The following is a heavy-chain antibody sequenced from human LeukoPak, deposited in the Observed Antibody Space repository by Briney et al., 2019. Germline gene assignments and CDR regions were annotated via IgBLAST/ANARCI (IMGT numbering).Heavy chain of an antibody. Sequence: PGGSLRLSCAASGISFGTNGIGWVSPQPGKGMGWVSGIRGGDGSTYSTDSVNGQFTISRDNSKNTLYLQMNSLRAEDTAVYYCAKRFTTGTTNWFDPWGQGTLVTVSS. CDR1: GISFGTNG. CDR2: IRGGDGST. V-gene: IGHV3-23*01. CDR3: AKRFTTGTTNWFDP. D-gene: IGHD1-1*01. J-gene: IGHJ5*02.